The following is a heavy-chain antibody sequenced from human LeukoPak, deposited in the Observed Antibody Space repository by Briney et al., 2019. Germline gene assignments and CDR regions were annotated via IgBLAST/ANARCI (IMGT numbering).Heavy chain of an antibody. CDR3: ARDVFGVVTPYFDY. J-gene: IGHJ4*02. V-gene: IGHV4-61*01. CDR1: GGSISSSSYY. Sequence: SETLSLTCTVSGGSISSSSYYWGWIRQPPGKGLEWIGYIYYSGSTNYNPSLKSRVTISVDTSKNQFSLKLSSVTAADTAVYYCARDVFGVVTPYFDYWGQGTLVTVSS. D-gene: IGHD3-3*01. CDR2: IYYSGST.